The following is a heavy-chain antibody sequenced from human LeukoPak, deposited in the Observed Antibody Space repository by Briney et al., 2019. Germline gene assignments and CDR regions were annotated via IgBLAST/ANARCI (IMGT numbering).Heavy chain of an antibody. D-gene: IGHD3-9*01. Sequence: SETLSFTCTVSGASINSDTYYWGWIRQPPGKGLEWIGRIYTSGSTNYNPSLKSRVTMSVDTSKNQFSLKLSSVTAADTAVYYCAGTKGYDILTGLRYNWFDPWGQGTLVTVSS. V-gene: IGHV4-61*02. CDR1: GASINSDTYY. CDR3: AGTKGYDILTGLRYNWFDP. CDR2: IYTSGST. J-gene: IGHJ5*02.